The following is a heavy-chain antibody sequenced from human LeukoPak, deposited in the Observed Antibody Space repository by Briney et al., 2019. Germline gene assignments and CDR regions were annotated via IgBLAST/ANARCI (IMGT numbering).Heavy chain of an antibody. CDR2: INHSGST. J-gene: IGHJ4*02. Sequence: SETLSLTCAVYGGSFSGYYWSWTRQPPGKGLEWIGEINHSGSTNYNPSLKSRVTISVDTSKNQFSLKLSSVTAADTAVYYCARGLEVVRAAIMRWGQGTLVTVSS. CDR1: GGSFSGYY. D-gene: IGHD2-2*02. CDR3: ARGLEVVRAAIMR. V-gene: IGHV4-34*01.